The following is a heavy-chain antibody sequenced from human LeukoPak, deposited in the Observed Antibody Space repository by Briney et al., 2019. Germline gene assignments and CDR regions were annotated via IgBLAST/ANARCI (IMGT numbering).Heavy chain of an antibody. CDR1: AFTFSSYG. V-gene: IGHV3-30*18. CDR2: ISYDGSNK. D-gene: IGHD2-15*01. J-gene: IGHJ4*02. CDR3: AKVGYCSGGSCYWTYFDY. Sequence: PGRSLRLSCAPSAFTFSSYGMHCVSHAPGNGLERGVVISYDGSNKYYADSVKGRFTISRDNSKNTLYLQMNSLGAEDTAVYYCAKVGYCSGGSCYWTYFDYWGQGTLVTVSS.